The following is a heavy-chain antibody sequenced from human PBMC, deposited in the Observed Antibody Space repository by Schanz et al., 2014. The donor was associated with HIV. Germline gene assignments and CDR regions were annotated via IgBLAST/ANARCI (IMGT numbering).Heavy chain of an antibody. CDR2: IKQDATEK. CDR1: GFILTEYW. V-gene: IGHV3-7*01. D-gene: IGHD2-21*01. CDR3: ARGRSDSNFSPPLFDL. Sequence: EVQLVESGGGVVQPGGSLTVSCGASGFILTEYWMAWVRQAPGKGLQWVANIKQDATEKNYVDSVKGRFTISRDNAKNSLYLQMNSLRVEDTALYYCARGRSDSNFSPPLFDLWGQGILVTVSS. J-gene: IGHJ4*02.